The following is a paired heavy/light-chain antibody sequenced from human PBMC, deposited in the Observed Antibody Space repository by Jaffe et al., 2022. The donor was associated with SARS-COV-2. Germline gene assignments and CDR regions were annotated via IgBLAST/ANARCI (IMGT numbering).Heavy chain of an antibody. J-gene: IGHJ4*02. CDR2: IRSRRNGGTT. CDR3: EVPNYYGSGNCHDY. D-gene: IGHD3-10*01. Sequence: VESGGGLVEPGRSLRLSCATSGFNFGEYAMSWFRQAPGKGPEWIGFIRSRRNGGTTQYAASVRGRFIISRDDSRGMAYLQMNSLRPEDTAVYYCEVPNYYGSGNCHDYWGQGTLVTVSS. CDR1: GFNFGEYA. V-gene: IGHV3-49*03.
Light chain of an antibody. CDR1: ESVLYTANNRNY. CDR3: QQYFTHPFT. Sequence: DIVMTQSPDSLAVSLGERATITCRSSESVLYTANNRNYLAWFQQKPGQPPKMVVYWASTRESGVPDRFSGSGSETDFTLTISSLQAEDVAVYYCQQYFTHPFTFGPGTKVDIK. J-gene: IGKJ3*01. CDR2: WAS. V-gene: IGKV4-1*01.